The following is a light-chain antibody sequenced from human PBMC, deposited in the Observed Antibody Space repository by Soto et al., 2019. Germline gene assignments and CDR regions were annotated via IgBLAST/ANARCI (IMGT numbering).Light chain of an antibody. CDR3: QQYNSYSP. J-gene: IGKJ5*01. V-gene: IGKV1-5*01. CDR2: DAS. CDR1: QSISSR. Sequence: DIQMTQSPSTLSASVGDRVTITCRASQSISSRLAWYQQKPGKAPKLLIYDASSLESGVPSRFSGSGSGTEFTLTISSLQPDDFATYYCQQYNSYSPFGQGTRLEIK.